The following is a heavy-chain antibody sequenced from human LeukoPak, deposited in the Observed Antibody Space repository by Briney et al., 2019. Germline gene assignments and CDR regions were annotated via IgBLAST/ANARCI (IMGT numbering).Heavy chain of an antibody. Sequence: GASVKVSCKASGYTFTGYYIHWVRHAPGQGLEWMGWINPNSGGTHYAQKFQGRVIMTRDTSISTAYMELSRLRSDDTAVYYCATDYYDSSGYYYSFDYWGQGTLVTVSS. CDR2: INPNSGGT. CDR3: ATDYYDSSGYYYSFDY. CDR1: GYTFTGYY. V-gene: IGHV1-2*02. J-gene: IGHJ4*02. D-gene: IGHD3-22*01.